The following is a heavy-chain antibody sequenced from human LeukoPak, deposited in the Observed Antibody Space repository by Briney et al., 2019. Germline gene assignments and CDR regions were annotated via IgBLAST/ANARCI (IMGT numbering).Heavy chain of an antibody. CDR3: AKDQKWLARTGDFDY. J-gene: IGHJ4*02. Sequence: GGSLRLSCATSGFTFSSYAMSWVRQAPGKGLGWVSAISGSGGRTYYAHSVKDRYTISRDNSKKTRYLQMNSLRAEYTAVYYCAKDQKWLARTGDFDYWGQGTLVTVSS. D-gene: IGHD6-19*01. V-gene: IGHV3-23*01. CDR1: GFTFSSYA. CDR2: ISGSGGRT.